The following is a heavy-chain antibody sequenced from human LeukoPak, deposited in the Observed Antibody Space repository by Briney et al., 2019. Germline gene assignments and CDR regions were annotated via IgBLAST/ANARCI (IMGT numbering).Heavy chain of an antibody. D-gene: IGHD3-16*01. CDR3: AKDRLGGPYFFHY. V-gene: IGHV3-23*01. J-gene: IGHJ4*02. Sequence: GGSLRLSCAASGFTFSSYEMNWVRQAPGKGLEWVSTIGGTGVRTYYADSVKGRFTISRDNSKNTLYLQINSLRAEDTAVYFCAKDRLGGPYFFHYWGQGTLVTVSS. CDR1: GFTFSSYE. CDR2: IGGTGVRT.